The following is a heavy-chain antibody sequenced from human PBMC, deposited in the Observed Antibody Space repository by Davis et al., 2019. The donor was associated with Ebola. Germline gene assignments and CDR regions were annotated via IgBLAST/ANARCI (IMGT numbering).Heavy chain of an antibody. V-gene: IGHV1-46*03. Sequence: ASVKVSCKASGYTFTSYYMHWVRQAPGQGLEWMGIINPSGGSTSYAQKFKGRVTMTRDTSTRTVYMELRSLRSEETAVYYCARDNIRQLGTYYDYGMDVWGQGTTVTVSS. CDR3: ARDNIRQLGTYYDYGMDV. J-gene: IGHJ6*02. D-gene: IGHD6-6*01. CDR1: GYTFTSYY. CDR2: INPSGGST.